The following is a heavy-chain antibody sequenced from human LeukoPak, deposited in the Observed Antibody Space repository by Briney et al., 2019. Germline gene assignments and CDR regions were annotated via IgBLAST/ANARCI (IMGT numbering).Heavy chain of an antibody. CDR2: KYSGDT. V-gene: IGHV4-39*01. D-gene: IGHD3-3*01. Sequence: SETLSLTCTVSGGSINSSDHYWAWIRQPPGKGLEWIGSKYSGDTYYSPSLKSRVTISVDTSRNKFALKLSSVTAADTAVYLCARHRLEGDTFDIWGQGTKVTVSS. CDR1: GGSINSSDHY. CDR3: ARHRLEGDTFDI. J-gene: IGHJ3*02.